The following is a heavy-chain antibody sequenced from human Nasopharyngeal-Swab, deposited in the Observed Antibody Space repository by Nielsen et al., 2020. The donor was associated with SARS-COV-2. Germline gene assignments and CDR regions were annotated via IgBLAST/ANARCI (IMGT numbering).Heavy chain of an antibody. J-gene: IGHJ3*02. D-gene: IGHD2-15*01. CDR3: ASRTGYCSGGSCYSDAFDI. Sequence: WIRQPPGKGLEWVAVISYDGGNKYYADSVKGRFTISRDNSKNTLYLQMNSLRAEDTAVYYCASRTGYCSGGSCYSDAFDIWGQGTMVTVSS. CDR2: ISYDGGNK. V-gene: IGHV3-30-3*01.